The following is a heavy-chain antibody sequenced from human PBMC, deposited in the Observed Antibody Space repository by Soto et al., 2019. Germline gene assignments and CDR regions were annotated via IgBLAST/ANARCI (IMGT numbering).Heavy chain of an antibody. D-gene: IGHD3-16*01. Sequence: GGSLRLSCAASGFTFSSYGMHWVRQAPGKGLEWVAVIWYDGSNKYYADSVKGRFTISRDNSKNTLYLQMNSLRAEDTAVYYCARSIWDSPTGYFDYWGQGTLVTVSS. V-gene: IGHV3-33*01. J-gene: IGHJ4*02. CDR2: IWYDGSNK. CDR1: GFTFSSYG. CDR3: ARSIWDSPTGYFDY.